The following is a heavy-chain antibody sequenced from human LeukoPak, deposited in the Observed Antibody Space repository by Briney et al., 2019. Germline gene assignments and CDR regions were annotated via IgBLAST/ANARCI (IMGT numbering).Heavy chain of an antibody. Sequence: GGSLRLSCAASGFTFTNYAMSWVRQAPGKGLEWVSAISGSGGSTYYADSVKGRFTISRDNSKNTLYLQMNSLRAEDTAVYYCAKDGRAYSSSSDHFDYWGQGTLVTVSS. V-gene: IGHV3-23*01. J-gene: IGHJ4*02. CDR1: GFTFTNYA. CDR3: AKDGRAYSSSSDHFDY. D-gene: IGHD6-6*01. CDR2: ISGSGGST.